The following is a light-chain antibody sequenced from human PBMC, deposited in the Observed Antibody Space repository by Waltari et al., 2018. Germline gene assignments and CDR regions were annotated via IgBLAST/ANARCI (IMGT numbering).Light chain of an antibody. CDR1: SSDVGAYNY. V-gene: IGLV2-14*01. Sequence: QSALTQPASVSGSPGQSITISCTGTSSDVGAYNYLPWYRQHPGKAPKLIIYEVSNRPSGVSNRFSGSKSGNTASLTISGLQADDETDYYCSSFTSSSTWVFGGGTKLTVL. J-gene: IGLJ3*02. CDR3: SSFTSSSTWV. CDR2: EVS.